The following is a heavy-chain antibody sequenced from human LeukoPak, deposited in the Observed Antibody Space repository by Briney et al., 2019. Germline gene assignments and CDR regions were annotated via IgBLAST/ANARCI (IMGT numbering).Heavy chain of an antibody. CDR3: AKARITDILTGYPPLPDY. V-gene: IGHV3-11*01. J-gene: IGHJ4*02. Sequence: GGSLRLSCAASGFTFSDYYMSWIRQAPGKGLEWVSYISSSGSTIYYADSVKGRFTISRDNAKNSLYLHMNSLRAEDTAVYYCAKARITDILTGYPPLPDYWGQGTLVTVSS. D-gene: IGHD3-9*01. CDR2: ISSSGSTI. CDR1: GFTFSDYY.